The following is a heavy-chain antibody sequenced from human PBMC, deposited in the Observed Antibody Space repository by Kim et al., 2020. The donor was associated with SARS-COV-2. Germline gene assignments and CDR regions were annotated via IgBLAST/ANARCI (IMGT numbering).Heavy chain of an antibody. J-gene: IGHJ6*02. V-gene: IGHV3-30*04. CDR3: ARDLVPAASHYYYGMDV. CDR2: ISYDGSNK. CDR1: GFTFSSYA. D-gene: IGHD2-2*01. Sequence: GGSLRLSCAASGFTFSSYAMHWVRQAPGKGLEWVAVISYDGSNKYYADSVKGRFTISRDNSKNTLYLQMNSLRAEDTAVYYCARDLVPAASHYYYGMDVWGQGTTVTVSS.